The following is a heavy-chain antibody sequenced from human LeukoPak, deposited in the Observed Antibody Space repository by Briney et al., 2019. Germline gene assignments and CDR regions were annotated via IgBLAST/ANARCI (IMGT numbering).Heavy chain of an antibody. CDR3: TRGSIAYYYMDV. D-gene: IGHD3-22*01. CDR2: IYTSGST. Sequence: SSETPSLTCTVSGGSISSYYWSWIRQPAGKGLEWIGRIYTSGSTNYNPSLKSRVTMSVDTSKNQFSLKLSSVTAADTAVYYCTRGSIAYYYMDVWGKGTTVTISS. V-gene: IGHV4-4*07. CDR1: GGSISSYY. J-gene: IGHJ6*03.